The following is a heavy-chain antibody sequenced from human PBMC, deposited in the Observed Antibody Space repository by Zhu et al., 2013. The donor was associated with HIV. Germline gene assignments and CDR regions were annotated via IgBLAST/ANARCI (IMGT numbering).Heavy chain of an antibody. J-gene: IGHJ4*02. V-gene: IGHV1-69*01. CDR2: IIPIFGTT. CDR3: ARGEGSDNTGYWVY. D-gene: IGHD3-22*01. Sequence: QVQLVQSGAEVKKPGSSVTVSCKASGGTFNNYGINWVRQAPGQGLEWMGGIIPIFGTTNYAQKFQGRVTITADESTSTAYMELSSLRSEDTAVYYCARGEGSDNTGYWVYWGQGTLVTVSS. CDR1: GGTFNNYG.